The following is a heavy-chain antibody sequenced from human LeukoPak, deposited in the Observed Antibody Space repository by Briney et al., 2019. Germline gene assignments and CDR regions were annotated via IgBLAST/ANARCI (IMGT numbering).Heavy chain of an antibody. D-gene: IGHD2-21*02. CDR2: IYSGGST. CDR3: AATTCGGDCYSEY. CDR1: GFTVSRNY. Sequence: PGGSLRLSCAASGFTVSRNYMSWVRQAPGKGLEWVSVIYSGGSTYYADSVKGRFTISRDNSKNTLYLQMNSLRVEDTALYYCAATTCGGDCYSEYWGQGTLVTVSS. V-gene: IGHV3-53*01. J-gene: IGHJ4*02.